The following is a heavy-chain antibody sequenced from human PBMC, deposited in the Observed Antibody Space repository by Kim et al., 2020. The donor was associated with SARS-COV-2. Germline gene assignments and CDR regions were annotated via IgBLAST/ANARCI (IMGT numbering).Heavy chain of an antibody. Sequence: ASVKVSCKASGYTFTGYYMHWVRQAPGQGLEWMGRINPNSGGTNYAQKFQGRVTMTRDTSISTAYMELSRLRSDDTAVYYCARGDTKLRFLEWLSYNWFDPWGQGTLVTVSS. CDR3: ARGDTKLRFLEWLSYNWFDP. V-gene: IGHV1-2*06. CDR1: GYTFTGYY. D-gene: IGHD3-3*01. CDR2: INPNSGGT. J-gene: IGHJ5*02.